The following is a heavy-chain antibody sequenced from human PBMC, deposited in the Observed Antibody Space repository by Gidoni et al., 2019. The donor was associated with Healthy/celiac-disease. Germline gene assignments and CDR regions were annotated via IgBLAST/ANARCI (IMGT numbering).Heavy chain of an antibody. D-gene: IGHD3-22*01. CDR1: GFTVSSNY. J-gene: IGHJ4*02. CDR3: SGLDSSGYPY. V-gene: IGHV3-53*04. CDR2: INSGGST. Sequence: EVQLVESGGGLVQPGGSLRLSCAASGFTVSSNYMSWVRQAPGKGLEWVAVINSGGSTYYADSVKGRFTISRHNAKNTLYLQMNSLRAEDTAVYYCSGLDSSGYPYWGQGTLVTVSS.